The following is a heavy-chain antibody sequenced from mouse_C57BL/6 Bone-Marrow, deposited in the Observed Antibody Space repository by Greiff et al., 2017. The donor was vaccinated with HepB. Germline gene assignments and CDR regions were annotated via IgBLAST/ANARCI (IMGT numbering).Heavy chain of an antibody. D-gene: IGHD1-1*01. J-gene: IGHJ2*01. Sequence: VQLVESGAELVRPGASVTLSCKASGYTFTDYEMHWVKQTPVHGLEWIGAIDPETGGTAYNQKFKGKAILTADKSSSTAYMELRSLTSEDSAVYYCTITTVAFDDWGQGTTLTVAS. CDR3: TITTVAFDD. CDR1: GYTFTDYE. CDR2: IDPETGGT. V-gene: IGHV1-15*01.